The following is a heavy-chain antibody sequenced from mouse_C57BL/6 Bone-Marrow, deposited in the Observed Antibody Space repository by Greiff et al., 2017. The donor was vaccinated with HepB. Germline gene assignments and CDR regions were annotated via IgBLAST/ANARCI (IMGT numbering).Heavy chain of an antibody. J-gene: IGHJ2*01. CDR1: GYTFTSYW. V-gene: IGHV1-50*01. CDR2: IDPSDSYT. D-gene: IGHD3-2*02. CDR3: ARRGGTAQAT. Sequence: VKLQQPGAELVKPGASVKLSCKASGYTFTSYWMQWVKQRPGQGLEWIGEIDPSDSYTNYNQKFKGKATLTVDTSSSTAYMQLSSLTSEDSAVYYCARRGGTAQATWGQGTTLTVSS.